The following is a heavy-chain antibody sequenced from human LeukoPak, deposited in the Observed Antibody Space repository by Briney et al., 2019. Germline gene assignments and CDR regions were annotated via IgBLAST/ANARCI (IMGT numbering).Heavy chain of an antibody. Sequence: GASVKVSCKVSGYTLTELSMHWVRQAPGQGLEWMGWINPNSGGTNYAQKFQGRVTMTRDTSISTAYMELSRLRSDDTAVYYCARPGYSGYDFLYVLGYWGQGTLVTVSS. CDR2: INPNSGGT. D-gene: IGHD5-12*01. V-gene: IGHV1-2*02. CDR3: ARPGYSGYDFLYVLGY. J-gene: IGHJ4*02. CDR1: GYTLTELS.